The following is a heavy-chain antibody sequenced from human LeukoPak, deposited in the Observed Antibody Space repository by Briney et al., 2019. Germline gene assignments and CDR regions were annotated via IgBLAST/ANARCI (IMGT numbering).Heavy chain of an antibody. Sequence: SETLSLTCTVSGGSISSGDYYWSWIRQPPGKGLERIGYIYYSGSTYYNPSLKSRVTISVDTSKNQFSLKLSSVTAADTAVYYCAREAYYYGSGSGFDYWGQGTLVTVSS. V-gene: IGHV4-30-4*01. CDR1: GGSISSGDYY. J-gene: IGHJ4*02. CDR3: AREAYYYGSGSGFDY. CDR2: IYYSGST. D-gene: IGHD3-10*01.